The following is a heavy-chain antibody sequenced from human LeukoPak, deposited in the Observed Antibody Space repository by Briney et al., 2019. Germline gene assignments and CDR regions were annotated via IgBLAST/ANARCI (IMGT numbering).Heavy chain of an antibody. Sequence: ASVKVSCKASGYTFTSYGISWVRQAPGQGLEWMGWISAYNGNTNYAQKLQGRVTMTTDTSTSTAYMELRSLRSDDTAVCYCARISYGAVAGPNDYWGQGTLVTVSS. CDR2: ISAYNGNT. CDR3: ARISYGAVAGPNDY. CDR1: GYTFTSYG. V-gene: IGHV1-18*01. J-gene: IGHJ4*02. D-gene: IGHD6-19*01.